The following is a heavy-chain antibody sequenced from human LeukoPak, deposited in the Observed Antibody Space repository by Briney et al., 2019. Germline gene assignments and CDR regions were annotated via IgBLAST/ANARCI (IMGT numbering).Heavy chain of an antibody. CDR1: GFTFSSYE. J-gene: IGHJ4*02. Sequence: GGSLRLSCAASGFTFSSYEMNWVRQAPGKGLEWVSYISSSGSTIYYADSVKGRFTISRDNAKNSLYLQMNSLRAEDTAVYYCARAWYYDFWSGYYTGGIFDYWGQGTLVTVSS. CDR3: ARAWYYDFWSGYYTGGIFDY. D-gene: IGHD3-3*01. V-gene: IGHV3-48*03. CDR2: ISSSGSTI.